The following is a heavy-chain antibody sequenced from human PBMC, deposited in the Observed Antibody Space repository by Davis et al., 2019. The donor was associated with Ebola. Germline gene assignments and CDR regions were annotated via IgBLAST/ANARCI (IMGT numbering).Heavy chain of an antibody. CDR3: ARDLRYDSSGYDYYFYTDV. CDR2: IYYSGST. J-gene: IGHJ6*03. V-gene: IGHV4-31*03. CDR1: GGSISRGGSY. D-gene: IGHD3-22*01. Sequence: PSETLSLTCTVSGGSISRGGSYWTWIRQHPGKGLEWIGYIYYSGSTYYKPSLKSRVTISLDTSKNQFSLNLYPVTAADTAVYYCARDLRYDSSGYDYYFYTDVWGKGTTVTVSS.